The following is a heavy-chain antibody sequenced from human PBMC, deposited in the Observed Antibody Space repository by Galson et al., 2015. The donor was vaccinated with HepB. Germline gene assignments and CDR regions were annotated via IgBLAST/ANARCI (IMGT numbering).Heavy chain of an antibody. CDR1: GFTFKNYA. Sequence: SLRLSCAASGFTFKNYAMSWVRQAPGKGLEWVSVISGSGSNTYNADSLKGRFTISRDNSKDTVFLQMNSLRAEDTAVYYCAKEMDWYESSRYSRGVDYWGQGTLVTVSS. J-gene: IGHJ4*02. V-gene: IGHV3-23*01. CDR2: ISGSGSNT. D-gene: IGHD3-22*01. CDR3: AKEMDWYESSRYSRGVDY.